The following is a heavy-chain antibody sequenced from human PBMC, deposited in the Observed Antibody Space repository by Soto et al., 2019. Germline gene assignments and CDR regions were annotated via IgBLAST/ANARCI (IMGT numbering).Heavy chain of an antibody. CDR2: IATYNSNR. Sequence: PLVQSGPEVKKPGASITVSCKTSGDTFTNFGLSWVRQAPGQGLEWMGWIATYNSNRNYAQKFQGRLTLTTDTSTSTAYMELKSLRYDDTAVYYCATVLRGVVNWFDPWGQGTLVTVSS. CDR3: ATVLRGVVNWFDP. J-gene: IGHJ5*02. V-gene: IGHV1-18*01. D-gene: IGHD3-10*01. CDR1: GDTFTNFG.